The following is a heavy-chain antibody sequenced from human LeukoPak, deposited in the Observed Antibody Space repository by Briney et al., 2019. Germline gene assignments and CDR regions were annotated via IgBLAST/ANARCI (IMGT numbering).Heavy chain of an antibody. D-gene: IGHD6-19*01. V-gene: IGHV4-39*01. CDR3: ARQGYTSGQGLRNNWFDL. CDR2: IFYSGST. CDR1: GGSISSSSFY. J-gene: IGHJ5*02. Sequence: SETLSLTCTVSGGSISSSSFYWVWIRQPPGKGLEWIGTIFYSGSTYYNPSLKSRVTMSVDTSKNQFSLNLSPVTAADTAVYYCARQGYTSGQGLRNNWFDLWGQGSLVTVSS.